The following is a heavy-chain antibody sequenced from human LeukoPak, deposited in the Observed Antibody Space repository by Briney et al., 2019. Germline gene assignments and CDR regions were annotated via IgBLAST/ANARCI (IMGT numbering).Heavy chain of an antibody. V-gene: IGHV3-30-3*02. D-gene: IGHD4-23*01. CDR1: GFTFSNYA. J-gene: IGHJ4*02. CDR3: AKSAVPGGNSGYYFDY. CDR2: VSYDGSNK. Sequence: PGRSLRLSCAASGFTFSNYAMHWVRQAPGKGLEWVAVVSYDGSNKYYADSVKGRFTISRDNSKNTLYLQMNSLRAEDTAVYYCAKSAVPGGNSGYYFDYWGQGTLVTVSS.